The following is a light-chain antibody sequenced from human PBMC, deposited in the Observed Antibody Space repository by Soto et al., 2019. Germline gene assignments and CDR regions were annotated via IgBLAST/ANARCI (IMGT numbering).Light chain of an antibody. CDR3: YLFTTSNTYV. CDR1: SSDVGSYNR. J-gene: IGLJ1*01. V-gene: IGLV2-18*01. CDR2: EVS. Sequence: QSVLTQPPSVSGSPGQSVTISCSGTSSDVGSYNRVSWYQQAPGTAPKVMIYEVSNRPSGVPDRFSGSKSGNTASLTISGLQPEDEADYYCYLFTTSNTYVFGTGTKVTVL.